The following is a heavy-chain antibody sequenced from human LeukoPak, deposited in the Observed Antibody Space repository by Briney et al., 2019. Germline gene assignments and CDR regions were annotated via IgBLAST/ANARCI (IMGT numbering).Heavy chain of an antibody. V-gene: IGHV3-15*01. CDR2: IKSKTDGGTT. CDR1: GFTFGNAW. Sequence: GGSLRLSCAASGFTFGNAWMSWVRQAPGKGLEWVGRIKSKTDGGTTDYAAPVKGRFTISRDDSKNTLYLQMNSLKTEDTAVYYCTTRRDDILTGYYYFDYWGQGTLVTVSS. CDR3: TTRRDDILTGYYYFDY. J-gene: IGHJ4*02. D-gene: IGHD3-9*01.